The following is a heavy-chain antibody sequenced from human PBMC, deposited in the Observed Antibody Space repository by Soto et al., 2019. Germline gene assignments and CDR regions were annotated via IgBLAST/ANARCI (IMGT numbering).Heavy chain of an antibody. Sequence: SGPTLVNPTQTLTLTCTFSGFSLSTSGVGVGWIRQPPGKALEWLALIYWDDDKRYSPSLKSRLTITKDTSKNQVVLTMTNMDPVDTATYYCAHLYCTNGVCYPTDPFDYWGQGTLVTVSS. V-gene: IGHV2-5*02. CDR1: GFSLSTSGVG. J-gene: IGHJ4*02. D-gene: IGHD2-8*01. CDR2: IYWDDDK. CDR3: AHLYCTNGVCYPTDPFDY.